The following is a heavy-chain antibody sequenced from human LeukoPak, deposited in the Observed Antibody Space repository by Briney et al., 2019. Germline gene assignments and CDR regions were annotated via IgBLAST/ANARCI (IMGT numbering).Heavy chain of an antibody. CDR2: INSDGSSS. CDR3: ARVPSAWNGFDI. CDR1: GFTFSSYW. Sequence: GGSLRLSCAASGFTFSSYWMHWVRQAPGKGLVWVSRINSDGSSSNYADSVKGRLTISRDNAKNTLYLQMNSLRVEDTAVYYCARVPSAWNGFDIWDQGTMVTVSS. J-gene: IGHJ3*02. V-gene: IGHV3-74*01.